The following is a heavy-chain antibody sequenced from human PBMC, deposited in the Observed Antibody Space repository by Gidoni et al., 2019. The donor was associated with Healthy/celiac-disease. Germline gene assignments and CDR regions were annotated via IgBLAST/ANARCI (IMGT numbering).Heavy chain of an antibody. V-gene: IGHV1-69*01. Sequence: QVQLVQSGAEVKQPGPSSKVSCTASGGTFSSYAISWVRQAPGQGLEWRGGIIPIFGTANYAQKFQGRVTITADESTSTAYMELSSLRSEDTAVYYCARDQGWACSSTSCSWGMDVWGQGTTVTVSS. D-gene: IGHD2-2*01. CDR3: ARDQGWACSSTSCSWGMDV. J-gene: IGHJ6*02. CDR1: GGTFSSYA. CDR2: IIPIFGTA.